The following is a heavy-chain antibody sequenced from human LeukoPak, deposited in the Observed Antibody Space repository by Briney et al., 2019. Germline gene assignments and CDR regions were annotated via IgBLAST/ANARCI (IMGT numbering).Heavy chain of an antibody. J-gene: IGHJ3*02. Sequence: PSQTLSLTCTVSGGSISSGGYYWSWIRQHPGKGLEWIGYIYYSGSTYYNPSLKSRVTISVDTSKNQFSLKLISVTAADTAVYYCARDRGGKSSITMVRGQAFDIWGQGTMVTVSS. CDR2: IYYSGST. CDR1: GGSISSGGYY. D-gene: IGHD3-10*01. CDR3: ARDRGGKSSITMVRGQAFDI. V-gene: IGHV4-31*03.